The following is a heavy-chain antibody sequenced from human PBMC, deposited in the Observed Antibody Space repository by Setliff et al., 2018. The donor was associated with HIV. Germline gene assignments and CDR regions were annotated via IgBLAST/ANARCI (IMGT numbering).Heavy chain of an antibody. CDR1: GFTFSSNW. D-gene: IGHD6-6*01. J-gene: IGHJ4*02. V-gene: IGHV3-7*03. CDR3: ASSSPGGTPIVDY. CDR2: IKQDGSEK. Sequence: LRLSCAASGFTFSSNWMSWVRQAPGKGLEWVANIKQDGSEKYYVDSVKGRFTISRDNAKNSLYLQMNSLRAEDTAVYYCASSSPGGTPIVDYWGQGTLVTVSS.